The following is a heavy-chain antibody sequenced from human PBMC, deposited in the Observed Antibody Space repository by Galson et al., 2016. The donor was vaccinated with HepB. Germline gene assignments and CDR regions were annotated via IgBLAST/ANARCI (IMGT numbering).Heavy chain of an antibody. D-gene: IGHD3-10*01. CDR2: INPNSGGA. CDR1: GYIFSGYY. CDR3: ARGHVYGSGSYYPDC. Sequence: SVKVSCKASGYIFSGYYIYWVRQAPGEGLQWMGWINPNSGGASYAQMFQGRVTMTRDTSISTASMELTRLTSDDTAVYYCARGHVYGSGSYYPDCWGQGTLVTVSS. J-gene: IGHJ4*02. V-gene: IGHV1-2*02.